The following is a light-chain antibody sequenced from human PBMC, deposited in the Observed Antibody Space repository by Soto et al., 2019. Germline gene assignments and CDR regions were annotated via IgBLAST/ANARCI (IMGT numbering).Light chain of an antibody. CDR1: SANICSNY. Sequence: QSVLTQPPSASGTPGQRVTISCSGSSANICSNYVYWYQQLPGTAPKLLIYRNNQRPSGVPDRFSGSKSGTSASLAIRGLRSEDEADYYCAAWDDSLSGVVFGGGTKLTVL. CDR2: RNN. V-gene: IGLV1-47*01. J-gene: IGLJ2*01. CDR3: AAWDDSLSGVV.